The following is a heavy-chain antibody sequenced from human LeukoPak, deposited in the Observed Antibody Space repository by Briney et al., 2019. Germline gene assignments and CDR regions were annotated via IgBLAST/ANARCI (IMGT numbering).Heavy chain of an antibody. J-gene: IGHJ4*02. Sequence: GGSLRLSCVASGLTFSSYAMSWVRQAPGKGLEWVSVISGSGGATHYADSVKGRFTISRDNSKNTLYLQMNSLRGEDTAVYYCAKGGKWDVTPFDYWGQGTLVTVSS. V-gene: IGHV3-23*01. CDR1: GLTFSSYA. CDR3: AKGGKWDVTPFDY. D-gene: IGHD1-26*01. CDR2: ISGSGGAT.